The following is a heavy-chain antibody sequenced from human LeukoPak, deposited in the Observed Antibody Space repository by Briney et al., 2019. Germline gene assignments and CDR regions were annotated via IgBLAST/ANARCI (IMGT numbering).Heavy chain of an antibody. Sequence: SETLSLTCTVSGGSITSYHYSWIRQPPGKGLEWIGYIYYSGSTNYNPSLKSRVTISVDTSKNQFSLKLSSVTAADTAVYYCARETLAPGRIDYGDPRYYFDYWGQGTLVTVSS. V-gene: IGHV4-59*01. CDR3: ARETLAPGRIDYGDPRYYFDY. J-gene: IGHJ4*02. D-gene: IGHD4-17*01. CDR1: GGSITSYH. CDR2: IYYSGST.